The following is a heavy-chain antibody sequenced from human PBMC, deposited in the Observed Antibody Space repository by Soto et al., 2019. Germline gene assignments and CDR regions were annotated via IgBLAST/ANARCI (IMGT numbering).Heavy chain of an antibody. J-gene: IGHJ6*02. D-gene: IGHD2-21*02. CDR1: GFAFRTYA. CDR3: AKTGPYCGGDCSRYFYGMDV. CDR2: IWGSGDRT. Sequence: GGSLRLSCAASGFAFRTYAMAWVRQAPGKGLEWVSGIWGSGDRTFYADSVKGRFTISRDNSRNTLYLQMYSLTAEDTALYYCAKTGPYCGGDCSRYFYGMDVWGQGTTVTVAS. V-gene: IGHV3-23*01.